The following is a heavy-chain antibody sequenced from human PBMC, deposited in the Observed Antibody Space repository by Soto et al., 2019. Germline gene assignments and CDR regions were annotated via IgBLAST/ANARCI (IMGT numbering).Heavy chain of an antibody. V-gene: IGHV1-69*01. CDR1: GGTFSSYA. Sequence: QVQLVQSGAEVKKPGSSVKVSCKASGGTFSSYAISWVRQAPGQGLEWMGGIIPIFGTANYAQKFQGRVTITADETTSTAYMELSSLRSEDTAVYYCARARIAAAGGYYYGMDVWGQGTTVTVSS. J-gene: IGHJ6*02. CDR2: IIPIFGTA. D-gene: IGHD6-13*01. CDR3: ARARIAAAGGYYYGMDV.